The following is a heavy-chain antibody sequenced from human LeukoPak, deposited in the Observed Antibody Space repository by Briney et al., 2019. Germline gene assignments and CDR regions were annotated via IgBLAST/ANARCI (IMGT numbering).Heavy chain of an antibody. D-gene: IGHD2-2*01. CDR2: ISGSGGST. CDR3: AKEPSDSIGYCSSTSCYALDY. Sequence: GGSLRLSCAASGFTFGSYAMSWVRQAPGKGLEWVSAISGSGGSTYYADSVKGRFTISRDNSKNTLYLQMNSLRAEDTAVYYCAKEPSDSIGYCSSTSCYALDYWGQGTLVTVSS. CDR1: GFTFGSYA. J-gene: IGHJ4*02. V-gene: IGHV3-23*01.